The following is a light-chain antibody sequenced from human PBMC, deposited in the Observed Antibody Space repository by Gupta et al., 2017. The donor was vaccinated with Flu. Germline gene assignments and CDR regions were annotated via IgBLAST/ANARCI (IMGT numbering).Light chain of an antibody. V-gene: IGKV3-15*01. Sequence: EIVMTQSPAILSVSPGERATLSCRASQSVSSNLAWYQQKPGQAPRLLIYAASTSATGIPATHSGSASGTEFTLTMRSLHSEDFAVYYFLQGTNWAPTFAGGIKVQMK. CDR1: QSVSSN. CDR3: LQGTNWAPT. CDR2: AAS. J-gene: IGKJ4*01.